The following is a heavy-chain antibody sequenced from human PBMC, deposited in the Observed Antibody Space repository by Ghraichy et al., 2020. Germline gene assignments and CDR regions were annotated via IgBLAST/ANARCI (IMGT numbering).Heavy chain of an antibody. V-gene: IGHV1-2*06. CDR3: ARESGHGYYRTVDY. CDR1: GYSFSGYY. Sequence: ASVKVSCKGSGYSFSGYYIHWVRQAPGQGPEWMGRIDSESGDTDDVRKFQGRVALTRDTSISTAYMALSSLRFDDTAIYYCARESGHGYYRTVDYWGQGTLVTVSS. J-gene: IGHJ4*02. CDR2: IDSESGDT. D-gene: IGHD3-3*01.